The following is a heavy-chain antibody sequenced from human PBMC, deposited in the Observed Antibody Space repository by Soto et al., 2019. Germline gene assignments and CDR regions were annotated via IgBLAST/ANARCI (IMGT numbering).Heavy chain of an antibody. J-gene: IGHJ4*02. CDR2: ISFSGIP. CDR3: TSRVDVIHLDF. Sequence: QLQLQESGPRLVKPSETLSLTCTVSGGSIASTDHYWGWVRQPPGKGLQWVASISFSGIPYYNPSLRSRVTTSADTSRHLCSLSLSSVTAADTAVYYCTSRVDVIHLDFWGRGTLVTVSS. CDR1: GGSIASTDHY. V-gene: IGHV4-39*02.